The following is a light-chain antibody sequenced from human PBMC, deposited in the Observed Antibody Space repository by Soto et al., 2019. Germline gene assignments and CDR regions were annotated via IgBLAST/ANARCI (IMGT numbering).Light chain of an antibody. CDR3: AAWDDSLNGLL. CDR2: SNN. Sequence: QSVLTQPPSASGTPGQRVTISCSGSSSNIGNNAVNWYQPLPGTAPNLLIYSNNKRPSGIPDRFSGSKSGTSASLAISGLQSEAEADYYCAAWDDSLNGLLFGTGTKLTVL. J-gene: IGLJ1*01. V-gene: IGLV1-44*01. CDR1: SSNIGNNA.